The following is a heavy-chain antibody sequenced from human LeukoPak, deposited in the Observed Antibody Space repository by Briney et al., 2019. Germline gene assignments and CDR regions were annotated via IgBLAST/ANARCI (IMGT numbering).Heavy chain of an antibody. D-gene: IGHD3-22*01. J-gene: IGHJ3*02. CDR2: IYYSGST. Sequence: SQTLSLTCTVSGGSISSGGYYWSWIRQHPGEGLEWIGYIYYSGSTYYNPSLKSRVTISVDTSKNQFSLKLSSVTAADTAVYYCAREHYYYDSSGYYSSANAFDIWGQGTMVTVSS. CDR1: GGSISSGGYY. V-gene: IGHV4-31*03. CDR3: AREHYYYDSSGYYSSANAFDI.